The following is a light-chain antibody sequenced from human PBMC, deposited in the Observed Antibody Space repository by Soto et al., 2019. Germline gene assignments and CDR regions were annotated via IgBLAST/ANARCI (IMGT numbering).Light chain of an antibody. CDR3: SSYTSSSPLV. V-gene: IGLV2-14*01. CDR2: EVS. J-gene: IGLJ2*01. CDR1: SSDVGGYNY. Sequence: QSALTQPASVSGSPGQSITISCTGTSSDVGGYNYVSWYQQHPGKAPKLMIYEVSNRPSGVSNRFSGSKSGNTASLTISVLQAEDEADYYCSSYTSSSPLVFGGGTKLTVL.